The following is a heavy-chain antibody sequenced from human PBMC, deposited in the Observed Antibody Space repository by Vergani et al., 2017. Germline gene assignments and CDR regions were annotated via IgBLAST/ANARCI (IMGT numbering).Heavy chain of an antibody. V-gene: IGHV1-69*06. CDR3: ARVPLWFGELLSSPIDY. CDR2: IIPIFGTA. D-gene: IGHD3-10*01. J-gene: IGHJ4*02. Sequence: QVQLVQSGAEVKKPGSSVKVSCKASGGTFSSYAISWVRQAPGQGLEWMGGIIPIFGTANYAQKFQGRVTITADKSTSTAYMELSSLRAEDTAVYYCARVPLWFGELLSSPIDYWGQGTLVTVSS. CDR1: GGTFSSYA.